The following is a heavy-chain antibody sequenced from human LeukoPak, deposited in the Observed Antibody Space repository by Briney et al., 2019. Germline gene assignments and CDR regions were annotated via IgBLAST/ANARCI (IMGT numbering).Heavy chain of an antibody. CDR3: ARLIGLWVGEYRFDP. CDR1: GASVSGSNYY. V-gene: IGHV4-39*07. D-gene: IGHD3-10*01. CDR2: IYSSGST. J-gene: IGHJ5*02. Sequence: SETLSLTCAVSGASVSGSNYYWGWIRQPPGKGLEWIGNIYSSGSTYYNASLQSRVTISVDMSKNQLSLNLSSVTAADTAVYYCARLIGLWVGEYRFDPWGQGTLVTVSS.